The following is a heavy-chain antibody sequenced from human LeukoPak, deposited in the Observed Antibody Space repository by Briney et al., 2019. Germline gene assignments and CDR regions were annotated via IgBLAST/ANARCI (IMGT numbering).Heavy chain of an antibody. V-gene: IGHV4-39*01. J-gene: IGHJ4*02. CDR3: ARQVSPVLRYFDWSFDY. CDR2: IYYSGST. D-gene: IGHD3-9*01. Sequence: SETLSLTCTVSGGSISSSSYYWGWIRQPPGKGLEWIGSIYYSGSTYYSPSLKSRVTISVDTSKNQFSLKLSSVTAADTAVYYCARQVSPVLRYFDWSFDYWGQGTLVTVSS. CDR1: GGSISSSSYY.